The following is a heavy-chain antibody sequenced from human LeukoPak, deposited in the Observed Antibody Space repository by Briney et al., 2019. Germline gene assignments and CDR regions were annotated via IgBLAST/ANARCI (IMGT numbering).Heavy chain of an antibody. CDR3: AREHSGSYSQPLDYFDY. V-gene: IGHV1-18*01. Sequence: ASVKVSCKASGYTYTNYDISWVRQAPGQRLEWMGWISAYNDNTNYAQKLQGRVTMTTDTSTSTAYMELRSLRCDDTAVYYCAREHSGSYSQPLDYFDYWGQGTLVTVSS. CDR1: GYTYTNYD. CDR2: ISAYNDNT. D-gene: IGHD1-26*01. J-gene: IGHJ4*02.